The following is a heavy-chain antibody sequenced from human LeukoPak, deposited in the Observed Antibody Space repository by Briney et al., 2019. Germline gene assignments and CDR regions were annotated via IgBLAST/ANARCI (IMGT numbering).Heavy chain of an antibody. CDR1: GGTFSSYA. Sequence: ASVKVSCKASGGTFSSYATSWVRQAPGQGLEWMGGIIPIFGTANYAQKFQGRVTITADESTSTAYMELSSLRSEDTAVYYCARVGAAAGPFDYWGQGTLVTVSS. CDR3: ARVGAAAGPFDY. J-gene: IGHJ4*02. CDR2: IIPIFGTA. V-gene: IGHV1-69*13. D-gene: IGHD6-13*01.